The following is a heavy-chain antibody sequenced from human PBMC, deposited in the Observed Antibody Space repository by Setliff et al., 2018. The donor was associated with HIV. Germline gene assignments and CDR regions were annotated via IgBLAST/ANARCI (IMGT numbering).Heavy chain of an antibody. CDR2: IIATVGAT. CDR1: GYTFSSYA. CDR3: ATVRAYYYDSSGQEYFQH. J-gene: IGHJ1*01. Sequence: ASVKVSCKVSGYTFSSYAINWVRQAPGQGLEWMGGIIATVGATSYSQNFQGRFTVTTDTSTDTAYMELNSLRSEDTAMYYCATVRAYYYDSSGQEYFQHWGQGTLVTVSS. V-gene: IGHV1-69*05. D-gene: IGHD3-22*01.